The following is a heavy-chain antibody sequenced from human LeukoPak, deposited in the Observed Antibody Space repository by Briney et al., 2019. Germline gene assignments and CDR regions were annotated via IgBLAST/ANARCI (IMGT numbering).Heavy chain of an antibody. Sequence: SETLSLTCTVSSASISSDYWSWIRQRPGKGLEWIGSIYYSGRTNYNPSLESRVTISVDPSKNQFSLQLTSVTAADTAVYYCAKGSGWYYYWGQGPLVTVSS. CDR3: AKGSGWYYY. D-gene: IGHD6-19*01. CDR1: SASISSDY. J-gene: IGHJ4*02. CDR2: IYYSGRT. V-gene: IGHV4-59*01.